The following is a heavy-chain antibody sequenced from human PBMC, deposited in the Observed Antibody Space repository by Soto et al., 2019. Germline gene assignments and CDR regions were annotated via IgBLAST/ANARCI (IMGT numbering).Heavy chain of an antibody. CDR2: IYYSGST. D-gene: IGHD5-18*01. V-gene: IGHV4-30-4*01. J-gene: IGHJ4*02. CDR1: GGSISSGDYY. Sequence: QVQLQESGPGLVKPSQTLSLTCTVSGGSISSGDYYWSWIRHPPGKGLEWIGYIYYSGSTYYNPSRKSRVTISVDTSKNQFSLKLSSVTAADTAVYYCARDPYSYGAIFDYWGQGTLVTVSS. CDR3: ARDPYSYGAIFDY.